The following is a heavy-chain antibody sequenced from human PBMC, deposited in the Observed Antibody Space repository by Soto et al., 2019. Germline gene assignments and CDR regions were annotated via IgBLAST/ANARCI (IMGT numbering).Heavy chain of an antibody. CDR1: GGTFSSYA. J-gene: IGHJ4*02. D-gene: IGHD6-13*01. CDR3: ARERYSSSSKSYYFDY. Sequence: SVKVSCKASGGTFSSYAISWVRQAPGQGLEWMGGIIPIFGTANYAQKFQGRVTITADESTSTAYMELSSLRSEDTAVYYCARERYSSSSKSYYFDYWGQGTLVTVSS. CDR2: IIPIFGTA. V-gene: IGHV1-69*13.